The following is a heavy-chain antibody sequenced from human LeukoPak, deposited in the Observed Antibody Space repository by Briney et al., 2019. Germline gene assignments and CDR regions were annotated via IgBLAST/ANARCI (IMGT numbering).Heavy chain of an antibody. Sequence: PSETLSLTCIVSGGSMSSYYWSWIRQPPGKGLEWIGNIYNSGSTNYNPSLKRRVTMSEDTAKNHFSLKLSSVTAADTAVYYCAVNSTIHAFDIWGQGTMVTVSS. CDR1: GGSMSSYY. D-gene: IGHD5/OR15-5a*01. J-gene: IGHJ3*02. CDR3: AVNSTIHAFDI. CDR2: IYNSGST. V-gene: IGHV4-59*08.